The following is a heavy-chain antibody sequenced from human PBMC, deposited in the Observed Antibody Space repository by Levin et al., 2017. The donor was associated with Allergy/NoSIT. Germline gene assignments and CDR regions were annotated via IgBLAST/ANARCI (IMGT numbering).Heavy chain of an antibody. CDR3: TRDSAYYYDSSGYHVDY. Sequence: GGSLRLSCTASGFTFGDYAMSWFRQAPGKGLEWVGFIRSKAYGGTTEYAASVKGRFTISRDDSKSIAYLQMNSLKTEDTAVYYCTRDSAYYYDSSGYHVDYWGQGTLVTVSS. D-gene: IGHD3-22*01. J-gene: IGHJ4*02. CDR1: GFTFGDYA. V-gene: IGHV3-49*03. CDR2: IRSKAYGGTT.